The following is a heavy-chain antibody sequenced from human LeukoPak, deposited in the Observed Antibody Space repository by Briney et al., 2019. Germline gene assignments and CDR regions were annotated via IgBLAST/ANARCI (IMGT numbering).Heavy chain of an antibody. D-gene: IGHD6-19*01. CDR3: ARDVWNLQWLDLKASDY. CDR1: GYTFTSYG. J-gene: IGHJ4*02. CDR2: ISAYNGNT. Sequence: ASVKVSCKASGYTFTSYGISWVRQAPGQGLEWMGWISAYNGNTNYAQKLQGRVTMTTDTSTSTAYMELRSLRSDDTAVYYCARDVWNLQWLDLKASDYWGQGTLVTVSS. V-gene: IGHV1-18*01.